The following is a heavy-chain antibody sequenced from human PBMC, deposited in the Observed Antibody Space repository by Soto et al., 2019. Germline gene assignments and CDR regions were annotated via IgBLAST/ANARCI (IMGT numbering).Heavy chain of an antibody. CDR2: IIPILGIA. CDR3: AFPLPSYGDYGSLGY. D-gene: IGHD4-17*01. CDR1: GGTFSSYT. V-gene: IGHV1-69*02. J-gene: IGHJ4*02. Sequence: QVQLVQSGAEVKKPGSSVKVSCKASGGTFSSYTISWVRQAPGQGLEWMGRIIPILGIANYAQKFQGRVTITADKSTSTAYMELSSLRSEDTAVYYCAFPLPSYGDYGSLGYWGQGTLVTVSS.